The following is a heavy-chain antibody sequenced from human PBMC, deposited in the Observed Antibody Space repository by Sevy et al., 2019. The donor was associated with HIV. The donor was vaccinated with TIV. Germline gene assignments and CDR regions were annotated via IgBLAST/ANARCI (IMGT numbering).Heavy chain of an antibody. D-gene: IGHD3-9*01. CDR2: IYFTGYT. V-gene: IGHV4-61*01. CDR3: ATDQYYDIVTRLYGVDV. Sequence: SETLSLTCSVSGGSVGDGSYYWTWVRQPPGKGLEWIGRIYFTGYTYYKPSLKSRVAISLDPSKNQFSLKLSSVTAADTAVYYCATDQYYDIVTRLYGVDVRGQGTTVTVSS. J-gene: IGHJ6*02. CDR1: GGSVGDGSYY.